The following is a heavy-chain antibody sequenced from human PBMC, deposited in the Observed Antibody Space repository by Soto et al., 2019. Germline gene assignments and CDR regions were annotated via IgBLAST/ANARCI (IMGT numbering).Heavy chain of an antibody. D-gene: IGHD3-16*01. Sequence: SQTLSLTCAISGDSVSSYSAAWNWIRQSPSGGLEWLGRTYYRSRFFSDYAESVKSRIIINPDTSKNQFSLQLKSVTPEDTAVYYCARDLGLLKSLFDYWGQGTLVTVSS. CDR2: TYYRSRFFS. CDR3: ARDLGLLKSLFDY. V-gene: IGHV6-1*01. J-gene: IGHJ4*02. CDR1: GDSVSSYSAA.